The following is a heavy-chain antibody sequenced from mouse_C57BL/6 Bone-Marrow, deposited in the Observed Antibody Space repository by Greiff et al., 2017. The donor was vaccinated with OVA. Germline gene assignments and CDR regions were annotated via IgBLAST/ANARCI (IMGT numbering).Heavy chain of an antibody. V-gene: IGHV1-18*01. CDR2: INPNNGGT. D-gene: IGHD2-3*01. J-gene: IGHJ3*01. CDR3: ARGYDPWCAY. CDR1: GYTFTDYN. Sequence: EVQLQQSGPELVKPGASVKLPCKASGYTFTDYNMDWVKQSHGKSLEWIGDINPNNGGTIYNQKFKGKATLTVDKSSSTAYMELRSLTSEDTAVYYCARGYDPWCAYWGQGTLVTVSA.